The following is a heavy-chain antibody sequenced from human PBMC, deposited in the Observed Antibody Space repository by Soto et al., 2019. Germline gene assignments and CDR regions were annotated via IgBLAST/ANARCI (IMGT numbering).Heavy chain of an antibody. CDR3: AKGGDDYSNYFPYYYYYGMDV. V-gene: IGHV3-30*18. D-gene: IGHD4-4*01. J-gene: IGHJ6*02. Sequence: VGSLRLSCAASGFNFSSYGMHWVRQAPGKGLEWVAVISYDGSNKYYADSVKGRFTISRDNSKNTLYLQMNSLRAEDTAVYYCAKGGDDYSNYFPYYYYYGMDVWGQGTTVTVSS. CDR1: GFNFSSYG. CDR2: ISYDGSNK.